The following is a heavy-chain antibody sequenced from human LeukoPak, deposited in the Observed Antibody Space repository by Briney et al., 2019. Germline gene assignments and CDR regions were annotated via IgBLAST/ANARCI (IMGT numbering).Heavy chain of an antibody. CDR2: ISSSSSYI. CDR1: GFTLNSYS. V-gene: IGHV3-21*01. D-gene: IGHD3-16*01. J-gene: IGHJ3*02. Sequence: GGSLRLPCAASGFTLNSYSMNWVRQAPGKGLEWVSSISSSSSYIYYADSVKGRFTISRDNAKNSLYLQMNSLRAEDTAVYYCAREGGSGAFDIWGQGTMVTVSS. CDR3: AREGGSGAFDI.